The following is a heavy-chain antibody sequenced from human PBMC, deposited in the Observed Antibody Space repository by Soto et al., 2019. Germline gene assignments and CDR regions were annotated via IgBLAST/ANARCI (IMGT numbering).Heavy chain of an antibody. V-gene: IGHV3-73*02. CDR2: IQTKSNDYAT. CDR1: GSTFSDSA. J-gene: IGHJ4*02. D-gene: IGHD1-26*01. CDR3: TYSGSGYTGLPL. Sequence: ELQLVESGGALVQPGGSLSLSCAASGSTFSDSAMHWVRLASGKGLEWVCRIQTKSNDYATAYGESVKGSFTISRDDSEDAAELDFNRLNADEKADYFGTYSGSGYTGLPLWGEGRMVTVS.